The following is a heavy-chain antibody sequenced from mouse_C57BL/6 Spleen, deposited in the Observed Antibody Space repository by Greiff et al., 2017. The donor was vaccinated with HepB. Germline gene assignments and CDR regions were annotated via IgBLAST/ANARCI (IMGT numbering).Heavy chain of an antibody. Sequence: VQLQQSGAELVKPGASVKMSCKASGYTFTSYWITWVKQRPGQGLEWIGGIYPGSGSTNYNEKFKSKATLTVDTSSSTAYMQLSSLTSEDSAVYYCAGDWDGCYAMDYWGQGTSVTVSS. J-gene: IGHJ4*01. CDR3: AGDWDGCYAMDY. CDR2: IYPGSGST. V-gene: IGHV1-55*01. D-gene: IGHD4-1*01. CDR1: GYTFTSYW.